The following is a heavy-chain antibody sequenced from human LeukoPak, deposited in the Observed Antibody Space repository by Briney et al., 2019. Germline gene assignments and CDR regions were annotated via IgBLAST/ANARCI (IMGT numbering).Heavy chain of an antibody. CDR3: AKELGSGWSLRGLDY. CDR2: VWYDGSNK. Sequence: GGSLRLSCAASGFTFSSYGMHWVRQAPGKGLEWVAVVWYDGSNKYYADSVKGRFTISRDNSKNTLYLQMNSLRAEDTAVYYCAKELGSGWSLRGLDYWGQGTLSPSPQ. CDR1: GFTFSSYG. J-gene: IGHJ4*02. D-gene: IGHD6-19*01. V-gene: IGHV3-33*06.